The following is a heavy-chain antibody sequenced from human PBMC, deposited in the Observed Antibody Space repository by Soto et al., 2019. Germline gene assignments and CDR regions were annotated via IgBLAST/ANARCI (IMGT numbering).Heavy chain of an antibody. CDR2: MNPNSGNT. CDR1: GYTFTSYD. J-gene: IGHJ6*02. Sequence: QVQLVQSGAEVKKPGASVKVSCKASGYTFTSYDINWVRQATGQGLEWMGWMNPNSGNTGYAQMFKGRVTMTRNTSISTAYMELSSLRSEDTAVYYCARVYSSGWYHYYGMDVWGQGTTVTVSS. V-gene: IGHV1-8*01. CDR3: ARVYSSGWYHYYGMDV. D-gene: IGHD6-19*01.